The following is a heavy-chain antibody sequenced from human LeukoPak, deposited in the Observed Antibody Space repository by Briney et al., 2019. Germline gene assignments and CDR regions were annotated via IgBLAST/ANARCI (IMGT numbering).Heavy chain of an antibody. CDR3: ARQGASYGYCSGGSCYWGAFDI. V-gene: IGHV5-51*01. D-gene: IGHD2-15*01. CDR2: IYPGDSDT. J-gene: IGHJ3*02. Sequence: GESLKISCKGSGYSFTSYWIGWVRQMPGKGLEWMGIIYPGDSDTRYSPSFQGQVTISADKSISTAYLQWSSLKASDTAMYYCARQGASYGYCSGGSCYWGAFDIWGQGTMVTVSS. CDR1: GYSFTSYW.